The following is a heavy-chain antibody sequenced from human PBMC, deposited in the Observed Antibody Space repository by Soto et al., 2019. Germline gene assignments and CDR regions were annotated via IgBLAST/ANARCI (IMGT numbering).Heavy chain of an antibody. Sequence: PSETLSLTCAVSGGSISSGGYSWSWIRQPPGKGLEWIGYIYHSGSTYYNPSLKSRVTMSVDRSKNQFSLKLSSVTAADTAVYYCARGRVGGSRAMRIWGQGTMVTVSS. CDR1: GGSISSGGYS. J-gene: IGHJ3*02. CDR3: ARGRVGGSRAMRI. V-gene: IGHV4-30-2*01. D-gene: IGHD3-16*01. CDR2: IYHSGST.